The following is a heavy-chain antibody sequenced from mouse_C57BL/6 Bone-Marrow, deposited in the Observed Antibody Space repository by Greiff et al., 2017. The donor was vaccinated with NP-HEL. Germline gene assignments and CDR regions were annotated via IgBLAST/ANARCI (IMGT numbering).Heavy chain of an antibody. V-gene: IGHV1-55*01. D-gene: IGHD3-3*01. J-gene: IGHJ2*01. Sequence: VQLQQPGAELVKPGASVKMSCKASGYTFTRYWITWVKQRPGQGLEWIGDIYPGSGSTNYNEKFKSKATLTVDTSSSTAYMQLSSLTSEDSAVYYCARTGRAPYYFDYWGQGTTLTVSS. CDR3: ARTGRAPYYFDY. CDR2: IYPGSGST. CDR1: GYTFTRYW.